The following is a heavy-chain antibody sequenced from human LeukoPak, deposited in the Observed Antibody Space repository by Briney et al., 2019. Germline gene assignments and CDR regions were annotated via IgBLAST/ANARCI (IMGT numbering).Heavy chain of an antibody. V-gene: IGHV3-7*03. D-gene: IGHD6-13*01. CDR1: GFTFSNYW. CDR3: ARGIAAR. Sequence: PGGSLRLSCAASGFTFSNYWMCWVRQAPGKGLEWVANIKPDGSEKYYVDSVKGRFTISRDNAQNSLYLQLNSLRVDDTAIYYCARGIAARWGQGTLVTVSS. J-gene: IGHJ4*02. CDR2: IKPDGSEK.